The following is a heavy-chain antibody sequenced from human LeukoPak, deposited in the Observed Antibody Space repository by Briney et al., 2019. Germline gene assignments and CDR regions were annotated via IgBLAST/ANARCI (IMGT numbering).Heavy chain of an antibody. V-gene: IGHV1-18*01. D-gene: IGHD2-2*01. CDR3: ARIRVVPAAIKLFDY. CDR1: GYTFTSYG. Sequence: ASVKVSCKASGYTFTSYGISWVRQAPGQGLEWMGWISAYNGNTNYAQKLQGRVTMATDTSTSTAYMELRSLRSDDTAVYYCARIRVVPAAIKLFDYWGQGTLVTVSS. J-gene: IGHJ4*02. CDR2: ISAYNGNT.